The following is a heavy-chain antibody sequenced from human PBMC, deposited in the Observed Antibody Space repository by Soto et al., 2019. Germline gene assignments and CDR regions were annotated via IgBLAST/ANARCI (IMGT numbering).Heavy chain of an antibody. D-gene: IGHD6-6*01. J-gene: IGHJ3*02. Sequence: QVQLQESGPGLVKPSETLSLTCTVSGGSISSYYWSWIRRPPGKGLEWIGYIYYSGSTNYNPSLKSRVTISVDTSKNQFSLKLSSVTAADTAVYYCARVVIAARWFGAFDIWGQGTMVTVSS. CDR1: GGSISSYY. V-gene: IGHV4-59*01. CDR2: IYYSGST. CDR3: ARVVIAARWFGAFDI.